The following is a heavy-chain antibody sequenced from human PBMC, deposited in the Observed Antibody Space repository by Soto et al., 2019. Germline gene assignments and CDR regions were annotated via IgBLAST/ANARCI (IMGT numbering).Heavy chain of an antibody. V-gene: IGHV1-69*12. J-gene: IGHJ4*02. CDR2: IIPIFGTA. Sequence: QVQLVQSGAEVKKPGSSVKVSCKASGGTFSSYAISLVRQAPGQGLEWMGGIIPIFGTANYAQKFQGRVRITADESTSTAYRELRSRRSADTAVYYCAMDSSGWYLYWGQGTLVTVSS. CDR3: AMDSSGWYLY. D-gene: IGHD6-19*01. CDR1: GGTFSSYA.